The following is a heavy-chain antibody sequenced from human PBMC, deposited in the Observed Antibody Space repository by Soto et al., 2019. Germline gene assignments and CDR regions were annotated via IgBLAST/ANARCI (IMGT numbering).Heavy chain of an antibody. J-gene: IGHJ4*02. CDR3: ARGGASVTTPFDY. D-gene: IGHD4-17*01. Sequence: QVQLVESGGGLVKPGGSLRLSCAASGFAFSAPYMSWIRQAPGKGLEWISYITSSGSTIYYADSVKGRFTISRDNAKKSLYVQMDSLTADDTAVYYCARGGASVTTPFDYWGQGTQVTVSS. CDR2: ITSSGSTI. V-gene: IGHV3-11*01. CDR1: GFAFSAPY.